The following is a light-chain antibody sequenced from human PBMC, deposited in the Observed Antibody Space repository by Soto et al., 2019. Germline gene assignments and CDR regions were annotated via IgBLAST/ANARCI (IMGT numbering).Light chain of an antibody. J-gene: IGKJ5*01. CDR1: QSFRGL. V-gene: IGKV3-11*01. Sequence: EVVLTQSPVTLSLSPGERATLSCRASQSFRGLLAWYQQKPGQAPRLLIYDAYNRATGIPPRFSGSGSGTDFTLTISSXEXEDSAVYYCQQRHMWPITFGQGTRLEMK. CDR3: QQRHMWPIT. CDR2: DAY.